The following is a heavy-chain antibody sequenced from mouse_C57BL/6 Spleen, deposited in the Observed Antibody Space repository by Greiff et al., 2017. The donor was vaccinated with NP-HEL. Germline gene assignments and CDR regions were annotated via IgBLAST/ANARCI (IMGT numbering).Heavy chain of an antibody. V-gene: IGHV1-52*01. CDR3: AREENYGNFWGCAY. CDR1: GYTFTSYW. CDR2: IDPSDSET. Sequence: QVQLQQSGAELVRPGSSVKLSCKASGYTFTSYWMHWVKQRPIQGLEWIGNIDPSDSETHYNQKFKDKATLTVDKSSSTAYMQLSSLTSEDSAVYYGAREENYGNFWGCAYWGQGTLVTVSA. J-gene: IGHJ3*01. D-gene: IGHD2-1*01.